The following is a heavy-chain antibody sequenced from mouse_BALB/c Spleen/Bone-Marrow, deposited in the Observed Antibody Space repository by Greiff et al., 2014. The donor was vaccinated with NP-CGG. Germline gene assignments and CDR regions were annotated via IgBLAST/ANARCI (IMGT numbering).Heavy chain of an antibody. Sequence: EVKLQESGAELVKPGASVKLSCTASGFNIKDTYMHWVKQRPEQGLEWIGRIDPANGNTKYDPKFQGKATITADTSSNTAYLQLSSLTSEDTAVYYCASYYYGSSRFAYWGQGTLATVSA. J-gene: IGHJ3*01. CDR3: ASYYYGSSRFAY. D-gene: IGHD1-1*01. V-gene: IGHV14-3*02. CDR1: GFNIKDTY. CDR2: IDPANGNT.